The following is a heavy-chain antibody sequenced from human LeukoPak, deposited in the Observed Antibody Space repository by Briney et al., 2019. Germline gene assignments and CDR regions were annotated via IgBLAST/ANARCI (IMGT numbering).Heavy chain of an antibody. Sequence: GGALRLSCATSGFTFSSYSMNWGRQAPGRGLEGVSCINSSSSCIYYKDTVKGRFTISRDNAKNSLTLQMNRMRAEDTAVYYCAKRAITMVRGVRYYYGMDVWGQGTTVTVSS. CDR1: GFTFSSYS. V-gene: IGHV3-21*04. J-gene: IGHJ6*02. CDR3: AKRAITMVRGVRYYYGMDV. CDR2: INSSSSCI. D-gene: IGHD3-10*01.